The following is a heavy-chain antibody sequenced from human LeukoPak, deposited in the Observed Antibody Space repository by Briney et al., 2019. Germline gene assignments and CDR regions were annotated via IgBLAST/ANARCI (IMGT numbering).Heavy chain of an antibody. CDR2: MNPNSGNT. D-gene: IGHD3-16*02. V-gene: IGHV1-8*01. Sequence: ASVKVSCKASGYTFTSYDINCVRQATGQGLEWMGWMNPNSGNTGYAQKFQGRVTMTRNTSISTAYMELSSLRSEDTAVYYCARKVVKTSEFDYWGQGTLVTVSS. J-gene: IGHJ4*02. CDR3: ARKVVKTSEFDY. CDR1: GYTFTSYD.